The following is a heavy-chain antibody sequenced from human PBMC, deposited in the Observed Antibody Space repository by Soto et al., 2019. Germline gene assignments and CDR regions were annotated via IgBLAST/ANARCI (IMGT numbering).Heavy chain of an antibody. V-gene: IGHV3-30-3*01. Sequence: QVQLVESGGGVVQPGRSLRLSCAVSGFTFRSFAMHWVRQAPGKGLEWVAVISYDGRNKYYAGSVKGRFTISRDNSKNTLYLQMNSLRAEDTAVYYCARDDSRWLVPPLSYFDYWGQGTLVTVSS. D-gene: IGHD6-19*01. CDR1: GFTFRSFA. CDR3: ARDDSRWLVPPLSYFDY. J-gene: IGHJ4*02. CDR2: ISYDGRNK.